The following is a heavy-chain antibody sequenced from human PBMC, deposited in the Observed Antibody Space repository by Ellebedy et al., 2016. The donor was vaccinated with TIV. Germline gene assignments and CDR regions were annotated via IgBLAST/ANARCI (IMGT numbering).Heavy chain of an antibody. Sequence: GGSLRLSXTGSGYMFNKYWIGWVRHLPGKGLEWMGIIYPGDSDTRYSPSFQGQVSLSVDRDIQTAYLQWSSLKAPDTAMYYCARVQFYDSDAYILRPGDAFDLWGQGTMVTVSS. CDR3: ARVQFYDSDAYILRPGDAFDL. CDR1: GYMFNKYW. V-gene: IGHV5-51*01. J-gene: IGHJ3*01. CDR2: IYPGDSDT. D-gene: IGHD3-22*01.